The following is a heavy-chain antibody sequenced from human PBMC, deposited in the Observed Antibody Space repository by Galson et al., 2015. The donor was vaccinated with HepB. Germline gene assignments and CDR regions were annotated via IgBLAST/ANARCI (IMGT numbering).Heavy chain of an antibody. V-gene: IGHV1-46*01. J-gene: IGHJ5*02. Sequence: SVKVSCKASGYTFTSYYMHWVRQAPGQGLEWMGIINPSGGSTSYAQKFQGRVTMTRDTSTSTVYMELSSLRSEDTAVYYCARGRMWTARRGDWFDPWGQGTLVTVSS. CDR2: INPSGGST. CDR3: ARGRMWTARRGDWFDP. D-gene: IGHD6-6*01. CDR1: GYTFTSYY.